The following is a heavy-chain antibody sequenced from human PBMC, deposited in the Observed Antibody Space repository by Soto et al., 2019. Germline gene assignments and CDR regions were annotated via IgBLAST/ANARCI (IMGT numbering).Heavy chain of an antibody. V-gene: IGHV3-30*18. CDR3: AKVGSGSYSWGGFDI. CDR2: ISYDGSNK. D-gene: IGHD1-26*01. Sequence: GGSLRLSCAASGFTFSSYGMHWVRQAPGKWLEWVAVISYDGSNKYYADSVKGRFTISRDNSKNTLYLQMNSLRAEDTAVYYCAKVGSGSYSWGGFDIWGQGXMVTV. J-gene: IGHJ3*02. CDR1: GFTFSSYG.